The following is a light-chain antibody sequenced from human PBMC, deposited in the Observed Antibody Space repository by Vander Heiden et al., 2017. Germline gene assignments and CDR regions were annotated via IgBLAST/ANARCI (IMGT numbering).Light chain of an antibody. CDR1: QSVSSD. V-gene: IGKV3-11*01. J-gene: IGKJ2*01. CDR3: QQRINGHPKDT. CDR2: DE. Sequence: EIVLTQSPATLSLSPGERATLSCRASQSVSSDLAWYQQKPGQAPRLLIYDEYSGYGTDFTLTIISREPEDFAVYYCQQRINGHPKDTFGQGTKLEIK.